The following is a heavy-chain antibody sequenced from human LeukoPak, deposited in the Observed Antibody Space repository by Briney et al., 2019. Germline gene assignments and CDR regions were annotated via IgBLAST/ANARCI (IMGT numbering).Heavy chain of an antibody. CDR1: GFTFSNSW. V-gene: IGHV3-15*05. CDR3: PTCNGHWFDP. J-gene: IGHJ5*02. Sequence: GGSLRLSCAASGFTFSNSWMSWVRQAPGKGLEWVARIKGKTDGGSSDYAVPGKGRFTISRADSKKTLQLKMNSLKTEDTSLYHCPTCNGHWFDPWGQGSMVSVCS. CDR2: IKGKTDGGSS. D-gene: IGHD2-15*01.